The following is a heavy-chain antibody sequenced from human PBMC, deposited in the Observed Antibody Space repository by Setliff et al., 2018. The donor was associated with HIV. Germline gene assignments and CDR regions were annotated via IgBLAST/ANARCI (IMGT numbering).Heavy chain of an antibody. CDR2: INPNSGGT. CDR3: ARGWGLSYYYDSSGYTPFDY. CDR1: GYTFTGYY. D-gene: IGHD3-22*01. Sequence: ASVKVSCKASGYTFTGYYMHWVRQAPGQGLEWMGWINPNSGGTNYAQKFQGRVTMTRDTSISTAYMELSRLKSDDTAVYYCARGWGLSYYYDSSGYTPFDYWGQGTLVTVSS. J-gene: IGHJ4*02. V-gene: IGHV1-2*02.